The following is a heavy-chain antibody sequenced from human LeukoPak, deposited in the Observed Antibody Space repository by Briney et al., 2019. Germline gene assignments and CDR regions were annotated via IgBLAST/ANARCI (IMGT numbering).Heavy chain of an antibody. CDR1: GGSISNYF. V-gene: IGHV4-59*01. CDR2: IYYTGST. J-gene: IGHJ6*02. CDR3: ARVKTYYYDSSGYSTGPHYYYYGMDV. D-gene: IGHD3-22*01. Sequence: SETLSLTCTVSGGSISNYFWSWIRQPPGKGLEWIGYIYYTGSTNYNPSLKSRVTISVGTSKNQFSLKLSSVTAADTAVYYCARVKTYYYDSSGYSTGPHYYYYGMDVWGQGTTVTVSS.